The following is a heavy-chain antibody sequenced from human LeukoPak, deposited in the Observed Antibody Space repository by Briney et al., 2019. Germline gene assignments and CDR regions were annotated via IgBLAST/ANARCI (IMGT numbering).Heavy chain of an antibody. V-gene: IGHV1-18*01. CDR2: ISAYNGNT. CDR1: GYTFTSYG. Sequence: GASVKVSCKASGYTFTSYGISWVRQAPGQGLEWMGWISAYNGNTNYAQKFQGRVTITADKSTSTAYMELSSLRSEDTAVYYCARESTRRDGYNRPGGYFDYWGQGTLVTVSS. D-gene: IGHD5-24*01. CDR3: ARESTRRDGYNRPGGYFDY. J-gene: IGHJ4*02.